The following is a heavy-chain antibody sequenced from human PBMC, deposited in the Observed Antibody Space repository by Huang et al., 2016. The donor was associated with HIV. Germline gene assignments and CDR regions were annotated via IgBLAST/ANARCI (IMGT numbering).Heavy chain of an antibody. Sequence: QVQLVQSGSELTKPGASVTVSFKASGYSFTNYGIHWVRPAPGRGLEWIGLMNPDPVRPRYAQDFTGRFVFSLDASVSTAYLQISSLKPEDSAIYYCVRVRRVTDRYCVADCNTIDTFDIWGQGTLVTVSA. CDR1: GYSFTNYG. D-gene: IGHD2-21*02. CDR2: MNPDPVRP. V-gene: IGHV7-4-1*02. CDR3: VRVRRVTDRYCVADCNTIDTFDI. J-gene: IGHJ3*02.